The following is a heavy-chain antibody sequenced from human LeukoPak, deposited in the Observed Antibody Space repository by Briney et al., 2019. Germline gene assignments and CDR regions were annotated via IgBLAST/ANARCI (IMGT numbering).Heavy chain of an antibody. V-gene: IGHV3-23*01. CDR2: ISGSGGSI. CDR3: ANPHVLRFLEWPPYYYYGMDV. D-gene: IGHD3-3*01. CDR1: GFTFSSYA. Sequence: GGSLRLSCAASGFTFSSYAMSWVRQAPGKGLEWVSAISGSGGSIYYADSVKGRFTISRVNSKNTLYLQMNSLRAEDTAVYYCANPHVLRFLEWPPYYYYGMDVWGQGTTVTVSS. J-gene: IGHJ6*02.